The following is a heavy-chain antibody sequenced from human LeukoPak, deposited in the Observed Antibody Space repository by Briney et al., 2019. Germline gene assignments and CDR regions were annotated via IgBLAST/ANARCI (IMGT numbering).Heavy chain of an antibody. CDR1: GFTSSTYW. CDR3: ARGDYFDY. V-gene: IGHV3-21*01. J-gene: IGHJ4*02. Sequence: GGSLRLSCAASGFTSSTYWMNWVRQAPGKGLQWVSSLSSSGSYIYYADSLKGRFTISRDNAKNSLYLQMNSLRAEDTAVYYCARGDYFDYWGQGTLVTVSS. CDR2: LSSSGSYI.